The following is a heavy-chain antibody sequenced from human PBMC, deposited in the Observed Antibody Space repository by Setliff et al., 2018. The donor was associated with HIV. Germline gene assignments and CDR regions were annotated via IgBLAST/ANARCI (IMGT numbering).Heavy chain of an antibody. CDR1: GGSISSSNW. CDR3: ASLTRGYSGYDSARAFDY. J-gene: IGHJ4*02. Sequence: LSLTCAVSGGSISSSNWWSWVRQPPGKGLEWIGEIYHSGSTNYNPSLKSRVTISVDKSKNQFSLKLSSVTAADTAVYYCASLTRGYSGYDSARAFDYWGQGTLVTVSS. D-gene: IGHD5-12*01. V-gene: IGHV4-4*02. CDR2: IYHSGST.